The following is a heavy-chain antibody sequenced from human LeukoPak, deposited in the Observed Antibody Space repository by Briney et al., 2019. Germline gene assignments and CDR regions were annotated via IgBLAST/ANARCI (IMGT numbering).Heavy chain of an antibody. CDR2: IYPGDSDT. CDR1: GYSFTSYW. J-gene: IGHJ4*02. V-gene: IGHV5-51*01. D-gene: IGHD2-21*01. CDR3: ARITYCGGDCYTTFDY. Sequence: PGESLKISCKGSGYSFTSYWIGWVRQMPGKGLEWIGIIYPGDSDTRYSPSFQGQVTISADKSISTAYLQWSSLKASDTAMYYCARITYCGGDCYTTFDYWGQGTLVTVSS.